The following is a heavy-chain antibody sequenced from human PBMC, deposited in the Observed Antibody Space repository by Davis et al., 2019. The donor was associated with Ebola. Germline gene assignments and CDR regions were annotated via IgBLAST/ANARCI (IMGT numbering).Heavy chain of an antibody. D-gene: IGHD3-10*01. CDR3: TVGGIGGMGDY. CDR1: GYTLREIS. Sequence: AASVKVSCKVSGYTLREISMHWVRQAPGIGLEWMGNFNPEDGESIYAQKFQGRVTMTEDTSTNTAYMELSSLRSEDTAVYYCTVGGIGGMGDYWGQGTLVTVSS. V-gene: IGHV1-24*01. J-gene: IGHJ4*02. CDR2: FNPEDGES.